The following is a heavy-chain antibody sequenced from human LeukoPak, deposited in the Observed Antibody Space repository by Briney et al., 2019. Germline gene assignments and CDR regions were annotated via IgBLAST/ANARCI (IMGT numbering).Heavy chain of an antibody. CDR2: INSDGSST. CDR1: GFTFSSYW. CDR3: AATYYDFWSGYLTDAFDI. Sequence: PGGSLRLSCAASGFTFSSYWMHWVRQAPGKGLVWVSRINSDGSSTIYADSVKGRFTISRDNAKNTLYLQMNSLRAEDTAVYYCAATYYDFWSGYLTDAFDIWGQGTMVTVSS. J-gene: IGHJ3*02. D-gene: IGHD3-3*01. V-gene: IGHV3-74*01.